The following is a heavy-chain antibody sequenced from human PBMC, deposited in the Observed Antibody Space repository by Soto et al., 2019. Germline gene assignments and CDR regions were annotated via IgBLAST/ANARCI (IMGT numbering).Heavy chain of an antibody. V-gene: IGHV1-69*01. CDR1: GGTFSSYA. CDR3: ARDSYGSGSSTNSRPYYYYGMDV. CDR2: IIPIFGTA. J-gene: IGHJ6*02. Sequence: QVQLVQSGAEVKKPGSSVKVSCKASGGTFSSYAISWVRQAPGQGLEWMGGIIPIFGTANYAQKFQGRVTITADESTSTAYMELRSLRSDDTAVYYCARDSYGSGSSTNSRPYYYYGMDVWGQGTTVTVSS. D-gene: IGHD3-10*01.